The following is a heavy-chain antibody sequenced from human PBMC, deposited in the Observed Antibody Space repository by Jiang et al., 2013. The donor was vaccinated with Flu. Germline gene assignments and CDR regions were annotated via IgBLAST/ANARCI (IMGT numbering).Heavy chain of an antibody. V-gene: IGHV4-59*01. CDR2: IYYSGST. D-gene: IGHD5-12*01. Sequence: GSGLVKPSETLSLTCTVSGGSISSYYWSWIRQPPGKGLEWIGYIYYSGSTNYNPSLKSRVTISVDTSKNQFSLRLSSVTAADTAVYYCARSSLGYSAYWGQGTLVTVSS. J-gene: IGHJ4*02. CDR1: GGSISSYY. CDR3: ARSSLGYSAY.